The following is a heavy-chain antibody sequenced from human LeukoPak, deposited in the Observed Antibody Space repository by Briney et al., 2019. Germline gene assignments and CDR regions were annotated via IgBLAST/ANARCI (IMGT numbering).Heavy chain of an antibody. CDR1: GFNFRNYG. Sequence: PGGSLRLSCAASGFNFRNYGMHWVRQAPGKGLEWVAVIWYDGSNKYYVDSVEGRFTISRDNSKNTLFLEMDSLRAEDTAVYYCARGFKFYDSRGCDSDESDDWFDTWGQGILVTVSS. CDR2: IWYDGSNK. V-gene: IGHV3-33*01. J-gene: IGHJ5*02. D-gene: IGHD3-22*01. CDR3: ARGFKFYDSRGCDSDESDDWFDT.